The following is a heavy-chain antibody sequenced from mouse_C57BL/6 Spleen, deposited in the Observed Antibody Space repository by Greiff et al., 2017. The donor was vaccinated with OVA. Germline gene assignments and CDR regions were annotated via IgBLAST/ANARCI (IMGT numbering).Heavy chain of an antibody. CDR1: GYSITSGYY. D-gene: IGHD5-1*01. Sequence: VQLQQSGPGLVKPSQSLSLTCSVTGYSITSGYYWNWIRQFPGNKLEWMGYISYDGSNNYNPSLKNRISITRDTSKNQFFLKLNSVTTEDTATYYCAREVRYFDVWGTGTTVTVAS. V-gene: IGHV3-6*01. J-gene: IGHJ1*03. CDR3: AREVRYFDV. CDR2: ISYDGSN.